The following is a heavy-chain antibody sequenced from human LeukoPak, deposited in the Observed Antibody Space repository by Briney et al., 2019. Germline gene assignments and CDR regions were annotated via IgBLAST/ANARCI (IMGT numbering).Heavy chain of an antibody. Sequence: GASVKVSRKTSGYTFTDFSIHWVRQAPGQGLEWMGYIDPANGATRYAQKLQGGVTITRDTSSTTAYMDLRSLRSDDTAVYYCSRIPKLAPTGDFDYWGQGTLVTVSS. CDR2: IDPANGAT. D-gene: IGHD1-1*01. CDR3: SRIPKLAPTGDFDY. V-gene: IGHV1-2*02. CDR1: GYTFTDFS. J-gene: IGHJ4*02.